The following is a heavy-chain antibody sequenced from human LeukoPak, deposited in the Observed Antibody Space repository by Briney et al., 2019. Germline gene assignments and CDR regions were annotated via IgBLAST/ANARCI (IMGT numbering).Heavy chain of an antibody. CDR2: IYYSGST. D-gene: IGHD3-10*01. CDR1: GGSISSYY. V-gene: IGHV4-59*01. CDR3: ARGRPFYYGSGSYYDY. J-gene: IGHJ4*02. Sequence: SETLSLTCTVSGGSISSYYWSRIRQPPGKGLEWIGYIYYSGSTNYNPSLKSRVTISVGTSKNQFSLKLSSVTAADTAVYYCARGRPFYYGSGSYYDYWGQGILVTVSS.